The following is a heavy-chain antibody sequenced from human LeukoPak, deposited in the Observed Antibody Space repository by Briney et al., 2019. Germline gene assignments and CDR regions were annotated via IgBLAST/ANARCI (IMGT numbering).Heavy chain of an antibody. J-gene: IGHJ4*02. CDR2: IYHSGST. CDR3: ARPYCSAGNCYSNFDS. CDR1: GGSISSGGYY. D-gene: IGHD2-15*01. V-gene: IGHV4-30-2*01. Sequence: PSQTLSLTCTVSGGSISSGGYYWSWIRQPPGKGLEWIGYIYHSGSTYYNPSLKSRVTISVDRSKNQFSLKLSSVTAADTAVYYCARPYCSAGNCYSNFDSWGQGTLVTVSS.